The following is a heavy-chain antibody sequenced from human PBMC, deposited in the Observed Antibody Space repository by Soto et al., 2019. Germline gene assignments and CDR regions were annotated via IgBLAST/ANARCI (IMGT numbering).Heavy chain of an antibody. Sequence: SETLSLTCAVSGGSFSGYYWSWIRQPPGKGLEWIGEINHSGSTNYNPSLKSRVTISVDTSKNQFSLKLSSVTAADTAVYYCARAPRRAVAGTYYYYGMDVWGQGTTVTVSS. CDR3: ARAPRRAVAGTYYYYGMDV. D-gene: IGHD6-19*01. V-gene: IGHV4-34*01. J-gene: IGHJ6*02. CDR1: GGSFSGYY. CDR2: INHSGST.